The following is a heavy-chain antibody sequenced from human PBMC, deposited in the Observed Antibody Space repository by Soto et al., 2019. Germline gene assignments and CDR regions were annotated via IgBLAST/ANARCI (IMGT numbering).Heavy chain of an antibody. Sequence: SETLSLTXTVSRASIYTYSWTWIRQPAGKGLQWIGHIYSSGSANYSPSLKSRVSMSVDSSKNQISLKLSSVTAADTAVYYCATIVGANDYWGQGTLVTVSS. V-gene: IGHV4-4*07. CDR1: RASIYTYS. J-gene: IGHJ4*02. CDR3: ATIVGANDY. CDR2: IYSSGSA. D-gene: IGHD1-26*01.